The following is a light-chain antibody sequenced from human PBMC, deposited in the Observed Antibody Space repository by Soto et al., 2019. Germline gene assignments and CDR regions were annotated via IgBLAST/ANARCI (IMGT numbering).Light chain of an antibody. Sequence: EIVLTQSPGTLSLSPGERATLSCRASQSVSSIYLAWYQHKPGQAPRLLIYVASSRATGLPDRFSGSGSGTDFTLTISRLEPEDFAVYYCQQYGSSSWTFGRGTTVEIK. CDR2: VAS. J-gene: IGKJ1*01. CDR1: QSVSSIY. CDR3: QQYGSSSWT. V-gene: IGKV3-20*01.